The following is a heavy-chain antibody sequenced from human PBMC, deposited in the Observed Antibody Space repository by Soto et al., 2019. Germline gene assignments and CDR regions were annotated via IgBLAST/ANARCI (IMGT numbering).Heavy chain of an antibody. D-gene: IGHD6-6*01. Sequence: ASVKVSCKASGYTFTGYYMHWVRQAPGQGLEWMGWINPNSGGTNYAQKFQGWVTMTRDTSISTAYMELSRLRSDNTAVYYCARDVIRSRGDNIAARPYNWFDPWGQGTLVTVSS. CDR3: ARDVIRSRGDNIAARPYNWFDP. CDR2: INPNSGGT. J-gene: IGHJ5*02. V-gene: IGHV1-2*04. CDR1: GYTFTGYY.